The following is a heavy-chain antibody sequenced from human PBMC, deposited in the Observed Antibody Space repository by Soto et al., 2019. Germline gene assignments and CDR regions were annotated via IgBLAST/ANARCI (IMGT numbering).Heavy chain of an antibody. V-gene: IGHV3-23*01. J-gene: IGHJ4*02. CDR3: AGRGSGSYYDY. CDR2: ISGSGDST. Sequence: EVQLLESGGGLVQPGGSLRLSCAASGFTFSSYAMRWVRQAPVKGLEWVSAISGSGDSTYYADSVKGRFTISRDNSKNTLYLQMNSLRAEDTAVYYCAGRGSGSYYDYWGQGTVVTVSS. CDR1: GFTFSSYA. D-gene: IGHD1-26*01.